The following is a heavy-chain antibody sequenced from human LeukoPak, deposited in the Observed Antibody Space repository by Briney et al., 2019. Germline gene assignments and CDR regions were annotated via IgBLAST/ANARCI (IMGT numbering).Heavy chain of an antibody. CDR3: AREPPLGSTILRGVRIYYGMDV. D-gene: IGHD3-10*01. J-gene: IGHJ6*02. V-gene: IGHV3-48*01. CDR1: GFTFSTYS. Sequence: GGSLRLSCAASGFTFSTYSMNWVRQAPGKGLEGVSYISGSGSTIYYADSVKARFTISRDAAKNSLYLQMNSLRAEDTAVYYCAREPPLGSTILRGVRIYYGMDVWGQGTTVTVSS. CDR2: ISGSGSTI.